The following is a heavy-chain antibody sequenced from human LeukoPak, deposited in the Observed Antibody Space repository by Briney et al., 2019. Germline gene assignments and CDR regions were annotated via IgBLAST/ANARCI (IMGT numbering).Heavy chain of an antibody. J-gene: IGHJ4*02. CDR1: GGSSRSYY. D-gene: IGHD5-24*01. Sequence: SETLSLTCTVSGGSSRSYYWSWIRQPPGKGLEWIGYIHYSGSTKYNPSLKSRVTILVDTSKNEFSLRLSPVTAADTAVYYCARSGGDRVEMPTIIDYWGQGTLVTVSS. V-gene: IGHV4-59*01. CDR2: IHYSGST. CDR3: ARSGGDRVEMPTIIDY.